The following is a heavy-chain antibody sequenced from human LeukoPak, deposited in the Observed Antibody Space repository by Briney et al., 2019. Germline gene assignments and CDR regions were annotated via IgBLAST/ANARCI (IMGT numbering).Heavy chain of an antibody. V-gene: IGHV4-39*01. Sequence: SETLSLTCTVSGGSISSSSYYWGWIRQPPGKGLEWIGSIYYSGSTYYNPSLKSRVTISVDTSKNQFSLKLSSVTAADTAVYYCARLPYYYGSGSPARPYFDYWGQGTWSPSPQ. CDR1: GGSISSSSYY. CDR2: IYYSGST. D-gene: IGHD3-10*01. CDR3: ARLPYYYGSGSPARPYFDY. J-gene: IGHJ4*02.